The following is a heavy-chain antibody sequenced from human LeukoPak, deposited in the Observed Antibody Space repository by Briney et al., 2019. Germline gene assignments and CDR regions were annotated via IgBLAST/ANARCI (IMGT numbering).Heavy chain of an antibody. V-gene: IGHV3-23*01. CDR1: GFTFSNYA. CDR2: TSSKGGAT. Sequence: GGSLRLSCAASGFTFSNYAMSWVRQAPGKGLEWVSSTSSKGGATYYADSVKGRFTFSRDNSKNTMYLQMNSLRGEDTAVYYCATITAASASGYWGQGTLVTVSS. D-gene: IGHD6-13*01. CDR3: ATITAASASGY. J-gene: IGHJ4*02.